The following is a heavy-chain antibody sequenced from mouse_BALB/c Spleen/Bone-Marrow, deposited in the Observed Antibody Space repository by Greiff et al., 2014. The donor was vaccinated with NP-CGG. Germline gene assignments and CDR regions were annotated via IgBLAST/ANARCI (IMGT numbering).Heavy chain of an antibody. CDR3: ARGYYGRTYGWYFDV. V-gene: IGHV1-69*02. Sequence: QVHVKPSGAGFLKPGAPVKLSCKASGYTFTNYWMNWVKQRPGRGLEWIGRVYPSGSETHYNQKFKDKATLTVDKSSSTAYIQLSSLTSEDSAVYYCARGYYGRTYGWYFDVWGAGTTVTVSS. CDR2: VYPSGSET. D-gene: IGHD1-1*01. CDR1: GYTFTNYW. J-gene: IGHJ1*01.